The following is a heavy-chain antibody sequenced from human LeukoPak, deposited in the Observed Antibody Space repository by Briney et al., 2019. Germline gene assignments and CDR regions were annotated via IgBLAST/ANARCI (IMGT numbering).Heavy chain of an antibody. Sequence: SETLSLTCTVSGGSISSSGYYWGWIRQPPGKGPEWIASIYYSGSTYYNPSLKSRVTISVDTSKSQLSLKLSSLTAADTAVYYCARHEYSGSYYGLSWFDPWGQGTLVTVSS. J-gene: IGHJ5*02. CDR1: GGSISSSGYY. CDR3: ARHEYSGSYYGLSWFDP. D-gene: IGHD1-26*01. V-gene: IGHV4-39*01. CDR2: IYYSGST.